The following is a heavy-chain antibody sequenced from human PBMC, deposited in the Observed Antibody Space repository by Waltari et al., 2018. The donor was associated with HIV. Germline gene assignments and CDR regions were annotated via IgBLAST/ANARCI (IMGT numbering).Heavy chain of an antibody. Sequence: QVRLQQSGPGLVKPSETLSLTCTVSGGSVRSGAYYWSWIRQPPGKGMEWIGFIFYSGNTKYQPSLKSSITRAIDTANNPFSLPLSAVPAAETAVYYWVRVRQQLAPNYYYYGMDVWGQGTTVTVSS. D-gene: IGHD6-13*01. CDR1: GGSVRSGAYY. CDR3: VRVRQQLAPNYYYYGMDV. V-gene: IGHV4-61*08. CDR2: IFYSGNT. J-gene: IGHJ6*02.